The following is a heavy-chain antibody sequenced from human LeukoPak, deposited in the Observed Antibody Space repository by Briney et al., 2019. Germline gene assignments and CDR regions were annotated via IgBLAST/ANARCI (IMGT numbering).Heavy chain of an antibody. D-gene: IGHD1-1*01. CDR3: AKDYSPGPAYYFDY. Sequence: GGSLRLSCAASGFTFSSYAMSWVRQAPGKGLEWVSAISGSGGSTYYSDSVKGRFTISRDNSKNTLYLQMNSLRAEDTAVYYCAKDYSPGPAYYFDYWGQGTLVTVSS. J-gene: IGHJ4*02. CDR2: ISGSGGST. CDR1: GFTFSSYA. V-gene: IGHV3-23*01.